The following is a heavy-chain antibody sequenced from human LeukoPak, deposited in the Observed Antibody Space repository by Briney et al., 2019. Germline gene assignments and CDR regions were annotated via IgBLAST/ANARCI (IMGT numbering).Heavy chain of an antibody. D-gene: IGHD1-26*01. CDR1: GFILSTHG. J-gene: IGHJ4*02. CDR2: MWYDGSRE. V-gene: IGHV3-33*01. Sequence: GGSLRLSCAASGFILSTHGMHWVRQAPGKGLEWVAGMWYDGSREDYADSVKGRFTISRDMSKNTLNLQMNSLRVEDTAMFYCARDSSFGSLDFRGQGTLVTVSS. CDR3: ARDSSFGSLDF.